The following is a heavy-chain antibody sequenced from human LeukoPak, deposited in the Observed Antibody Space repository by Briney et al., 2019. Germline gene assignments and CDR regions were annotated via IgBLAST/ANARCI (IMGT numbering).Heavy chain of an antibody. CDR2: ISYDGSNK. V-gene: IGHV3-30*03. Sequence: GGSLRLSCAASGFTFSSYGMSWVRQAPGKGLEWVAVISYDGSNKYYADSVKGRFTISRDNSKNTLYLQMNSLRAEDTAVYYCARDLLRFAFDIWGQGTMVTVSS. CDR3: ARDLLRFAFDI. J-gene: IGHJ3*02. D-gene: IGHD3-3*01. CDR1: GFTFSSYG.